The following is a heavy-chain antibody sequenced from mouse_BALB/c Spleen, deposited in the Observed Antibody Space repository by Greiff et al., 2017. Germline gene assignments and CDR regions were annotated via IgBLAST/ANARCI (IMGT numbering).Heavy chain of an antibody. D-gene: IGHD3-2*01. CDR2: ISSGGSYT. V-gene: IGHV5-6*03. Sequence: EVKLLESGGGLVKPGGSLKLSCAASGFTFSSYAMCWVRQAPETRLEWVATISSGGSYTYYTDSVKGRFTISRDNAKNTLYLQMSSMKSEDTAMYYCAKTTRVTCAMDYWGQGTSVTVAS. CDR1: GFTFSSYA. J-gene: IGHJ4*01. CDR3: AKTTRVTCAMDY.